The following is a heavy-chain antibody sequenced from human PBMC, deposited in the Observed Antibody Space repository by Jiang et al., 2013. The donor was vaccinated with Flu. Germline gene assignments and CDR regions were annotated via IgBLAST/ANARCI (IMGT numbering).Heavy chain of an antibody. CDR2: VNPYNGHT. V-gene: IGHV1-18*04. Sequence: GAEVKKPGALVKVSCKASGYTFTSYYMHWVRQAPGQGLEWMGWVNPYNGHTNYAQKVQGRVTMTTDTSTSTVYMELRSLRSDDTAVYYCARTPAAERMDVWGQGTTVTVSS. D-gene: IGHD1-26*01. J-gene: IGHJ6*02. CDR3: ARTPAAERMDV. CDR1: GYTFTSYY.